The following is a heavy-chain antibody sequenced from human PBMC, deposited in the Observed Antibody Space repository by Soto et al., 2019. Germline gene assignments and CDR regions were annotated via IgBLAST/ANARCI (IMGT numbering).Heavy chain of an antibody. CDR2: ISSNGGST. J-gene: IGHJ6*02. Sequence: GGSLRLSCSASGFTFSSYAMHWVRQAPGKGLEYVSAISSNGGSTYYADSVKGRFTISRDNSKNTLYLQMSSLRAEDTAVYYCVKAPMTTVTTGTYYYYGMDVWGQGTTVTVSS. CDR3: VKAPMTTVTTGTYYYYGMDV. D-gene: IGHD4-17*01. V-gene: IGHV3-64D*08. CDR1: GFTFSSYA.